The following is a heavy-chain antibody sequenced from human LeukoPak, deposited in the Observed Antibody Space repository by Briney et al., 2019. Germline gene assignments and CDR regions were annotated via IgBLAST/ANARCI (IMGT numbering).Heavy chain of an antibody. V-gene: IGHV3-7*05. Sequence: GGSLRLSCAASGFXFSSYWMSWVRQAPGKGQEWVAHIKQDGSEKYYVDSVKGRFTISRDNAKNSLYLQMNRLRAEDTAVYYCARVSIAVAGMDYWGQGTLVTVSS. CDR1: GFXFSSYW. CDR2: IKQDGSEK. J-gene: IGHJ4*02. D-gene: IGHD6-19*01. CDR3: ARVSIAVAGMDY.